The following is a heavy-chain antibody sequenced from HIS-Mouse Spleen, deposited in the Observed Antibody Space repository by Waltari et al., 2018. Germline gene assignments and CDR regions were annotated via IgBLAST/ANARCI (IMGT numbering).Heavy chain of an antibody. J-gene: IGHJ2*01. CDR2: IYYSGGT. V-gene: IGHV4-39*07. D-gene: IGHD6-13*01. Sequence: QLQLQESGPGLVKPSETLSLTCTVSAGSISSSSYSWGWIRQPPGKGLEWIGSIYYSGGTSYNPSLKSRVTISVDTSKNQFSLKLSSVTAADTAVYYCAREIPYSSSWYDWYFDLWGRGTLVTVSS. CDR1: AGSISSSSYS. CDR3: AREIPYSSSWYDWYFDL.